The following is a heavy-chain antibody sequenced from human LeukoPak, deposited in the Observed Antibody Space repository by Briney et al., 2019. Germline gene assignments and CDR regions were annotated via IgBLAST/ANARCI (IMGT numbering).Heavy chain of an antibody. CDR1: GGSFSGYY. Sequence: SETLSLTRAVYGGSFSGYYWSWIRQPPGKGLEWIGEINHSGSTNYNPSLKSRVTISVDTSKNQFSLKLSSVTAADTAVYYCARGRRSYYYYYYMDVWGKGTTVTVSS. D-gene: IGHD1-14*01. J-gene: IGHJ6*03. CDR3: ARGRRSYYYYYYMDV. CDR2: INHSGST. V-gene: IGHV4-34*01.